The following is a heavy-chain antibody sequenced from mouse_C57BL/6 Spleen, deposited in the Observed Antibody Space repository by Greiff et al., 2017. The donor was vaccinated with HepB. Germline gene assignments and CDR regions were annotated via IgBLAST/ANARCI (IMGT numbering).Heavy chain of an antibody. Sequence: DVQLVESGGGLVQPGGSLKLSCAASGFTFSDYYMYWVRQTPEKRLEWVAYISNGGGSTYYPDTVKGRFTISRDNAKNTLYLQMSRLKSEDTAMYDCARQLGGYGYFDVWGTGTTVTVSS. CDR3: ARQLGGYGYFDV. CDR1: GFTFSDYY. J-gene: IGHJ1*03. CDR2: ISNGGGST. V-gene: IGHV5-12*01.